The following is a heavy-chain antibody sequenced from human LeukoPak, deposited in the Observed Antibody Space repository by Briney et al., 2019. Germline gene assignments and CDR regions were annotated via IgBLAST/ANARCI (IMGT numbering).Heavy chain of an antibody. CDR2: IYYSGST. V-gene: IGHV4-39*07. D-gene: IGHD5-12*01. Sequence: SETLSLTCTVSGGSISNSDYYWVWIRQPPGKGLEWIGSIYYSGSTYYNPSLKSRVTMSVATSKNQFSLNLSSVTAADTAIYYCAREGTGYSGYERFDYWGQGTLVTVSS. CDR3: AREGTGYSGYERFDY. CDR1: GGSISNSDYY. J-gene: IGHJ4*02.